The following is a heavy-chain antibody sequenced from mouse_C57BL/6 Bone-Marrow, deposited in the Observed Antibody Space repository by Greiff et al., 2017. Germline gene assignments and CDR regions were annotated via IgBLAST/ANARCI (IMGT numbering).Heavy chain of an antibody. Sequence: VQLQQPGAELVRPGTSVKLSCKASGYTFTSYWMHWVKQRPGQGLEWIGVIDPSDSYTNYNQKFKGKATLTVDTSSSTAYMQLSSLTSEDSAVYYCARRDPLYGSDYWGQGTTLTVSS. D-gene: IGHD1-1*01. CDR3: ARRDPLYGSDY. CDR2: IDPSDSYT. J-gene: IGHJ2*01. CDR1: GYTFTSYW. V-gene: IGHV1-59*01.